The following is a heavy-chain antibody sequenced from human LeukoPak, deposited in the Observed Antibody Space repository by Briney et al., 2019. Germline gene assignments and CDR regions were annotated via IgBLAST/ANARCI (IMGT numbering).Heavy chain of an antibody. J-gene: IGHJ5*02. Sequence: SVKVSCKASGGTFSSYAISWVRQAPGQGLEWMGGTIPIFGTANYAQKFQGRVTITTDESTSTAYMELSSLRSEDTAVYYCARDGDYDFWSGPHNWFDPWGQGTLVTVSS. CDR2: TIPIFGTA. D-gene: IGHD3-3*01. V-gene: IGHV1-69*05. CDR1: GGTFSSYA. CDR3: ARDGDYDFWSGPHNWFDP.